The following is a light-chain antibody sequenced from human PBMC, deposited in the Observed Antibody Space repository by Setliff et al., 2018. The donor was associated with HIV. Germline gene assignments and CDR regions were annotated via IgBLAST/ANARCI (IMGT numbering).Light chain of an antibody. J-gene: IGLJ3*02. CDR1: SNDVGRYNL. V-gene: IGLV2-23*02. CDR3: CPYAGSSAPVV. Sequence: QSALTQPASVSGSPGQAITISCTGTSNDVGRYNLVSWYQQYPGKAPKVIIYEVIKRPSGVSSRFSGSKSGNTASLTISGLQAEDEADFYCCPYAGSSAPVVFGGGTKVTVL. CDR2: EVI.